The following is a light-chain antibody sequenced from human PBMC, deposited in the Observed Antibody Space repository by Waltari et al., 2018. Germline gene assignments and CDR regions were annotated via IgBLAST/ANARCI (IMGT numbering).Light chain of an antibody. Sequence: EIVLTQSPGTLSLSPGERATLPCRARQSIGRALIWYQQKPGQAPRLLIYGASTRATGIPDIFSGSGSWTDFSLTISRLEPEDFAVYYCQRNDRLPVTFGQGTKVEIK. CDR3: QRNDRLPVT. J-gene: IGKJ1*01. V-gene: IGKV3-20*01. CDR2: GAS. CDR1: QSIGRA.